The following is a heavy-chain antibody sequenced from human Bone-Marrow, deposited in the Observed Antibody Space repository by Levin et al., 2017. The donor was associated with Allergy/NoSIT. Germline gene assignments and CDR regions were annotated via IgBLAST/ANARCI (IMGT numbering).Heavy chain of an antibody. Sequence: SETLSLTCAVYGGSFSGYYWSWIRQPPGKGLEWIGEINHSGSTNYNPSLKSRVTISVDTSKNQFSLKLSSVTAADTAVYYCASSSAYDILSGYYDYWGQGTLVTVSS. V-gene: IGHV4-34*01. J-gene: IGHJ4*02. CDR2: INHSGST. CDR1: GGSFSGYY. D-gene: IGHD3-9*01. CDR3: ASSSAYDILSGYYDY.